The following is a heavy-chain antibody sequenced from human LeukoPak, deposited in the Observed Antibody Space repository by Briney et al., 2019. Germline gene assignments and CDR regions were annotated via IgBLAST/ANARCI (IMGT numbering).Heavy chain of an antibody. V-gene: IGHV4-34*01. D-gene: IGHD6-13*01. CDR1: GGSFSGYY. Sequence: SETLSLTCAVYGGSFSGYYWSWICQPPGKGLEWIGEINHSGSTNYNPSLKGRVTISVDTSKNQFSLKLSSVTAADTAVYYCARGPNIPVYSSSWYRGYFDYWGQGTLVTVSS. J-gene: IGHJ4*02. CDR3: ARGPNIPVYSSSWYRGYFDY. CDR2: INHSGST.